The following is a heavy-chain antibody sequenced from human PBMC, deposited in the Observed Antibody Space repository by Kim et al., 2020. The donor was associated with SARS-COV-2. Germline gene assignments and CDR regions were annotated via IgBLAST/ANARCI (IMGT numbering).Heavy chain of an antibody. Sequence: GGSLILSCAASGFTFRNYALHWFRQAPGKVLECCACISYDGSNKYYADSVKGRFTISRDNSKDTLYLHMQSLRIDDMARYYYATDLAQCPASRYFFGMDV. CDR3: ATDLAQCPASRYFFGMDV. CDR1: GFTFRNYA. CDR2: ISYDGSNK. J-gene: IGHJ6*01. V-gene: IGHV3-30*04. D-gene: IGHD6-19*01.